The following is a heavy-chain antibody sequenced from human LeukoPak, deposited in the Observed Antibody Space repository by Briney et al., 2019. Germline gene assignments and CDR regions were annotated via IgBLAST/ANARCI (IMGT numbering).Heavy chain of an antibody. CDR3: ARITMVRGVPGEFDP. CDR1: GGTFSSYA. V-gene: IGHV1-69*13. CDR2: IIPIFGTA. Sequence: SVKVSFKASGGTFSSYAISWVRQAPGQGLEWMGGIIPIFGTANYAQKFQGRVTITADESTSTAYMELSSLRSEDTAVYYCARITMVRGVPGEFDPWGQGTLVTVSS. D-gene: IGHD3-10*01. J-gene: IGHJ5*02.